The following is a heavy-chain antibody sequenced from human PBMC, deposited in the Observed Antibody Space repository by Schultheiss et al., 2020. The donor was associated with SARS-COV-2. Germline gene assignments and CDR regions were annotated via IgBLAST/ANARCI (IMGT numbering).Heavy chain of an antibody. Sequence: VKVSCKASGGTFSSYAISWVRQAPGQGLEWMRWISAYNGNTNYAQKLQGRVTITADESTSTAYMELSSLRSEDTAVYYCARAIAVAGIRDYYYYGMDVWGQGTTVTVSS. D-gene: IGHD6-19*01. CDR1: GGTFSSYA. CDR3: ARAIAVAGIRDYYYYGMDV. V-gene: IGHV1-69*13. CDR2: ISAYNGNT. J-gene: IGHJ6*02.